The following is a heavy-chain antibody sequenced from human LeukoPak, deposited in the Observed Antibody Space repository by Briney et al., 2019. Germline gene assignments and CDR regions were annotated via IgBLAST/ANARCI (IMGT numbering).Heavy chain of an antibody. CDR1: GYTFTSYD. V-gene: IGHV1-8*03. CDR3: ARGNNYDFWSGYYKRYYFDY. CDR2: MNPNSGNT. D-gene: IGHD3-3*01. J-gene: IGHJ4*02. Sequence: ASVKVCCKASGYTFTSYDINWVRQATGQGLEWMGWMNPNSGNTGYAQKFQGRVTITRNTSISTAYMELSSLRSEDTAVYYCARGNNYDFWSGYYKRYYFDYWGQGTLVTVS.